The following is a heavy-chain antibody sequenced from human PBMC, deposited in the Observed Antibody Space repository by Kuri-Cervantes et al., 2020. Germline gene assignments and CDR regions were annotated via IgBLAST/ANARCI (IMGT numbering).Heavy chain of an antibody. Sequence: SGPTLVKPTETLTLTCTVSGFSLSNARMGVSWIRQPPGKALEWLAHIFSNDEKSYSTSLKSRLTISKDTSKSQVVLTMTNMDPVDTATYYCAWMVYGDGNWFDPWGQGILVTVSS. D-gene: IGHD4-17*01. V-gene: IGHV2-26*01. CDR3: AWMVYGDGNWFDP. J-gene: IGHJ5*02. CDR2: IFSNDEK. CDR1: GFSLSNARMG.